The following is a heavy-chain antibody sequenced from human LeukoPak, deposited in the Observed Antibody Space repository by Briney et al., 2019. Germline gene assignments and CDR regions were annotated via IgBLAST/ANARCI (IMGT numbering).Heavy chain of an antibody. CDR2: ISSNGGST. Sequence: PGGSLRLSCAASGFTFSSYAMHWVRQAPGKGLEYVSAISSNGGSTYYANSVRGRFTISRDNSKNTLYLQMGSLRAEDMAVYYCARGPRESARPSQWLVPEYFQHWGQGTLVTVSS. V-gene: IGHV3-64*01. CDR1: GFTFSSYA. D-gene: IGHD6-19*01. J-gene: IGHJ1*01. CDR3: ARGPRESARPSQWLVPEYFQH.